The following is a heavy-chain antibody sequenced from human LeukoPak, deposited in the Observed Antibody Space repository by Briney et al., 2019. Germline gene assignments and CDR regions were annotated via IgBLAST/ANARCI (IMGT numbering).Heavy chain of an antibody. Sequence: SETLSLTCTVSGGSISSSSYYWGWIRQPPGKGLEWIGSIYYSGSTYYNPSLKSRVTISVDASKNQFSLKLSSVTAADTAVYYCASGLAAAGTGPAGYWGQGTLVTVSS. CDR3: ASGLAAAGTGPAGY. V-gene: IGHV4-39*01. CDR2: IYYSGST. D-gene: IGHD6-13*01. CDR1: GGSISSSSYY. J-gene: IGHJ4*02.